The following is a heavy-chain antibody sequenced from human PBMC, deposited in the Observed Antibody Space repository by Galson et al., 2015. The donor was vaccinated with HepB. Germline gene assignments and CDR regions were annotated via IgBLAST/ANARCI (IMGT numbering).Heavy chain of an antibody. D-gene: IGHD4-17*01. Sequence: SLRLSCAASGFTFSSYAMHWVRQAPGKGLEWAAVISYDGSNKYYADSVKGRFTISRDNSKNTLYLQMNSLRAEDTAVYYCARALPAFYGAKDYWGQGTLVTVSS. V-gene: IGHV3-30-3*01. CDR1: GFTFSSYA. CDR2: ISYDGSNK. CDR3: ARALPAFYGAKDY. J-gene: IGHJ4*02.